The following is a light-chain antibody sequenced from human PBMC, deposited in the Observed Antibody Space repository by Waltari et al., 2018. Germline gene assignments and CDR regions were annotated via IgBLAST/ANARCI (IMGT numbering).Light chain of an antibody. V-gene: IGLV2-23*01. J-gene: IGLJ3*02. CDR1: DVAYFNL. Sequence: QSALTQPASVSGCYGQSITISCGDVAYFNLVSWYQQQPGKAPKVIIYEGNKRPSGLSDRFSGSKSGNTASLTISGLQADDQADYYCCSYAGGTSWVFGGWTKLTVL. CDR2: EGN. CDR3: CSYAGGTSWV.